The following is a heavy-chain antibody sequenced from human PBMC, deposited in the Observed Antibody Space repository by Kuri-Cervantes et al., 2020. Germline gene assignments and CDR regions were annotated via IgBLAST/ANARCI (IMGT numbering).Heavy chain of an antibody. V-gene: IGHV3-20*04. D-gene: IGHD7-27*01. J-gene: IGHJ4*02. CDR1: GFTFDDYG. Sequence: GESLKISCAASGFTFDDYGMNWVRQVPGKGLEWVSGINWNGDTTRYADSVKGRFTISRDNAKNSLYLQMNSLRAEDTALYYCTRTSGAWGQGTLVTVSS. CDR2: INWNGDTT. CDR3: TRTSGA.